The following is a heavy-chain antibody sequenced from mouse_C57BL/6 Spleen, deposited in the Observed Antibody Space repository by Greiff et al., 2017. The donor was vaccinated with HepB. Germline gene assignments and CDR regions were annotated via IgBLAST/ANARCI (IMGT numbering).Heavy chain of an antibody. CDR2: ISNDGSN. CDR3: ARADWYCDV. Sequence: EVQLQQSGPGLVKPSQSLSLTCSVTGYSITSGYYWYWIRQFPGNKLEWMGYISNDGSNNYNPSLKNRISFTLDTSKNQLFLKLNSVTTEDTATYYCARADWYCDVWGTGTTVTVSS. V-gene: IGHV3-6*01. CDR1: GYSITSGYY. J-gene: IGHJ1*03.